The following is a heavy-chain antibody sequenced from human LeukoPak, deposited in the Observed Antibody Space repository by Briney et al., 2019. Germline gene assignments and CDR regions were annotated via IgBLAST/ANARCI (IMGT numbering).Heavy chain of an antibody. Sequence: GGSLRLSCAASGFTFSSYAMHWVRQAPGKGLEWVSSISWNSNSIGYADSVKGRFTISRDNSKNTLYLQMNSLRAEDTAVYYCAKGLVVPAALDYWGRGTLVTVSS. D-gene: IGHD2-2*01. CDR3: AKGLVVPAALDY. CDR2: ISWNSNSI. CDR1: GFTFSSYA. J-gene: IGHJ4*02. V-gene: IGHV3-9*01.